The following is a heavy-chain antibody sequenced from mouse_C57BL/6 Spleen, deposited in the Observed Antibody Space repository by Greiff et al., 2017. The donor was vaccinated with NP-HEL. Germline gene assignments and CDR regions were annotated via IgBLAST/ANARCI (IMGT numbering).Heavy chain of an antibody. Sequence: VQLKESGAELVRPGTSVKVSCKASGYAFTNYLIEWVKQRPGQGLEWIGVINPGSGGTNYNEKFKGKATLTADKSSSTAYMQLSSLTSEDSAVYFCARSAGLLFDYWGQGTTLTVSS. CDR3: ARSAGLLFDY. CDR2: INPGSGGT. CDR1: GYAFTNYL. V-gene: IGHV1-54*01. D-gene: IGHD3-1*01. J-gene: IGHJ2*01.